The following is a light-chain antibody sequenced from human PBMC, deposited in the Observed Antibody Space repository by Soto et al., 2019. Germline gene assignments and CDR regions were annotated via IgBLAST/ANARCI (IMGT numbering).Light chain of an antibody. J-gene: IGKJ1*01. V-gene: IGKV3-20*01. CDR3: QQSSSSPPWT. CDR2: GAS. CDR1: QSVSSSY. Sequence: EIVLTQSPGTLSLSPGERATLSCRASQSVSSSYLAWYQQKPGQAPRLLIYGASSRATGIPDRFSGSGSGTDFTLTISRLEPEDFAVYYCQQSSSSPPWTFGQGTKVEIK.